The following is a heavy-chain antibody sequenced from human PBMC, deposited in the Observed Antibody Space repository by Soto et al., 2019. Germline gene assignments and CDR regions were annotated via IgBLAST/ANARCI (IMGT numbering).Heavy chain of an antibody. Sequence: GALTLSWAAPALTFSSDSMSWVRRAGRKGLEWVLSLSSTISCLHYPQSLQGRFTISSDNPKHSLYLQMNSLRAEDTAVYYCARGAEEDRHDAFDIWGQGTMVTVSS. V-gene: IGHV3-21*01. J-gene: IGHJ3*02. CDR3: ARGAEEDRHDAFDI. D-gene: IGHD2-15*01. CDR1: ALTFSSDS. CDR2: LSSTISCL.